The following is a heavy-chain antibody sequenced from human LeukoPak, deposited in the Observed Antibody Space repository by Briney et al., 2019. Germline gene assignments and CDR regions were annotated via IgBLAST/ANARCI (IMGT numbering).Heavy chain of an antibody. CDR2: IYYGGST. CDR1: GGSISSNY. J-gene: IGHJ4*02. Sequence: PSETLSLTCTVSGGSISSNYWSWLRQPPGKGLEWIGYIYYGGSTNYNPSLKSRVTISVDTSKHQFSLKLSSVTAADTAVYYCARDLAGDSSGYYFDYWGQGTLVTVSS. CDR3: ARDLAGDSSGYYFDY. V-gene: IGHV4-59*01. D-gene: IGHD3-22*01.